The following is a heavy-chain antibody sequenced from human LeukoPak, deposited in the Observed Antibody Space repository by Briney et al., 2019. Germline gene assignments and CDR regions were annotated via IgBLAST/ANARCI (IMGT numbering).Heavy chain of an antibody. J-gene: IGHJ4*02. V-gene: IGHV4-59*08. CDR2: IYYSGST. CDR1: GGSISSYY. Sequence: PSETLSLTCTVSGGSISSYYWSWIRQPPGKGLEWIGYIYYSGSTNYNPSLKSRVTISVDTSKNQFSLKLSSVTAADTAVYYCAGFYGSGSPFDYWGQGTLVTVSS. D-gene: IGHD3-10*01. CDR3: AGFYGSGSPFDY.